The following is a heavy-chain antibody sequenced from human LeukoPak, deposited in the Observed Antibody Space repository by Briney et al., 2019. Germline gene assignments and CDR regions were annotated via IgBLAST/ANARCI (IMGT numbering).Heavy chain of an antibody. CDR2: IYYSGST. CDR1: GGSISSSSYY. V-gene: IGHV4-39*01. D-gene: IGHD6-19*01. J-gene: IGHJ4*02. CDR3: ASYSSGWFGY. Sequence: PSETLSLTCTVSGGSISSSSYYWGWIRQPPGKGLEWLGTIYYSGSTSYNPSLKSRVTISVDTSKNQFSLKLSSVTAADTAVYYCASYSSGWFGYWGQGTLVTVSS.